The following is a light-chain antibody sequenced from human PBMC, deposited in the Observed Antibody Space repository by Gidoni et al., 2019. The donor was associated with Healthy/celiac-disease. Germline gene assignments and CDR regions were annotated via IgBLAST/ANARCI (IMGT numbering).Light chain of an antibody. CDR2: VAA. V-gene: IGKV3-15*01. CDR3: QQYNNWPPLVWT. CDR1: QSVSSN. Sequence: EIVMTQSPATLSVSPGERATLSCRASQSVSSNLAWYKQKPGQAPRLLIYVAATRATGIPARFSGSGSGTEFTLTISSLQSEDFAVYYCQQYNNWPPLVWTFGQGTKVEIK. J-gene: IGKJ1*01.